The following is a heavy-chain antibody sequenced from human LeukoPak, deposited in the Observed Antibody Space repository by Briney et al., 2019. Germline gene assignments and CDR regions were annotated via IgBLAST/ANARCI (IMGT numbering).Heavy chain of an antibody. D-gene: IGHD4-17*01. CDR3: ARVGDKAGFPDY. CDR1: GGSVSSGSYY. J-gene: IGHJ4*02. Sequence: SETLPLTCTVSGGSVSSGSYYWSWIRQPPGKGLEWIGYIYYSGSTNYNPSLKSRVTISVDTSKNQFSLKLSSVTAADTAVYYCARVGDKAGFPDYWGQGTLVTVSS. CDR2: IYYSGST. V-gene: IGHV4-61*01.